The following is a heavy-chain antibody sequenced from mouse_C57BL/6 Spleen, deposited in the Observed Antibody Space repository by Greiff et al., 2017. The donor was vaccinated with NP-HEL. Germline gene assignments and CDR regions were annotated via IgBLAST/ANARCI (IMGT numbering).Heavy chain of an antibody. CDR3: ARSNYDYDEGWFAY. Sequence: VKLQESGAELVRPGTSVKVSCKASGYAFTNYLIEWVKQRPGQGLEWIGVINPGSGGTNYNEKFKGKATLTADKSSSTAYMQLSSLTSEDSAVYYCARSNYDYDEGWFAYWGQGTLVTVSA. V-gene: IGHV1-54*01. J-gene: IGHJ3*01. CDR2: INPGSGGT. D-gene: IGHD2-4*01. CDR1: GYAFTNYL.